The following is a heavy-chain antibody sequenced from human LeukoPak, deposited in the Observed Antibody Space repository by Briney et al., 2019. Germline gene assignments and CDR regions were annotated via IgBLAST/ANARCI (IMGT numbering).Heavy chain of an antibody. Sequence: SETLSLTCTVSGGSISSSSYYWGWIRQPPGKGLEWIGSIYYSGSTYYNPSLKSRVTISVDTSKNQFSLKLSSVTAADTAVYYCARDQGDPIGGGYYDSSGYCFDYWGQGTLVTVSS. CDR3: ARDQGDPIGGGYYDSSGYCFDY. J-gene: IGHJ4*02. D-gene: IGHD3-22*01. CDR1: GGSISSSSYY. CDR2: IYYSGST. V-gene: IGHV4-39*07.